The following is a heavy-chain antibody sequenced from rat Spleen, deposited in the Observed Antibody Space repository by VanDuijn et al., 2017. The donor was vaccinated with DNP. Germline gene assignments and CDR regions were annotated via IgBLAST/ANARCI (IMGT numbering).Heavy chain of an antibody. CDR2: IGSPAYAP. CDR3: VRWNSGHFDY. Sequence: EVQLVESGGGLVQPGRSLKLSCAASGFTFSNFGMHWIRQAPTKGLEWVAYIGSPAYAPYYTDSVKGRFTISRDNAKNTLYLQMNSLRSEDMATYYCVRWNSGHFDYWGQGVMVPVSS. D-gene: IGHD4-3*01. CDR1: GFTFSNFG. J-gene: IGHJ2*01. V-gene: IGHV5-19*01.